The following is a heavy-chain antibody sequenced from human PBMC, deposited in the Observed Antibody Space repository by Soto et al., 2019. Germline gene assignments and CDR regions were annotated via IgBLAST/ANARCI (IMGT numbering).Heavy chain of an antibody. CDR3: AKGAGGGFFDY. J-gene: IGHJ4*02. D-gene: IGHD3-16*01. CDR2: VSGSGGST. V-gene: IGHV3-23*01. CDR1: GFTFSSYA. Sequence: EVQLLESGGGLVQPGGSLRLSCAASGFTFSSYAMSWVRQAPGKGLGWVSTVSGSGGSTYYADSVKGRFTISRDNSKNTLYLQMKSLRAEDTAVYYCAKGAGGGFFDYWGQGTLVTVSS.